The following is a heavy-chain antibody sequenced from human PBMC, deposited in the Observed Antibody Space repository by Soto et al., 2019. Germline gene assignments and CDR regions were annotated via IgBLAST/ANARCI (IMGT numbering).Heavy chain of an antibody. Sequence: PGGSLRLSCEVSGFTFSDHYMDWVRQAPGKGLEWVGRSRNKANSFSTAYAPSVKGRFTISRDDSKSSLYLQMNSLKTDDTAVYYCTRIAYNYGPGDYWGQGTLVTVPQ. CDR2: SRNKANSFST. J-gene: IGHJ4*02. CDR3: TRIAYNYGPGDY. CDR1: GFTFSDHY. V-gene: IGHV3-72*01. D-gene: IGHD2-21*01.